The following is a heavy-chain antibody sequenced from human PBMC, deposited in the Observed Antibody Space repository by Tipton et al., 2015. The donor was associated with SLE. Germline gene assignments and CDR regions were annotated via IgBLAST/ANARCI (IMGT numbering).Heavy chain of an antibody. Sequence: TLSLTCTVSGGSISSSSYYWGWIRQPAGKGLEWIGYIYTSGSTNYNPSLKSRVTISVDTSKNQFSLKLSSVTAADTAVYYCARGEVVVVTATRGYYYYMDVWGKGTTVTVSS. D-gene: IGHD2-21*02. J-gene: IGHJ6*03. CDR2: IYTSGST. V-gene: IGHV4-61*09. CDR1: GGSISSSSYY. CDR3: ARGEVVVVTATRGYYYYMDV.